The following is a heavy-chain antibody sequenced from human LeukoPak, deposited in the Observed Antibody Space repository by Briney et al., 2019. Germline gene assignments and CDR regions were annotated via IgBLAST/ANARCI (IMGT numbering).Heavy chain of an antibody. Sequence: GGSLRLSCAASGLTFSSYEMNWVRQAPGKGLEWVSYISSSGSTIYYADSVKGRFTISRDNAKNSLYLQMNSLRAEDTAVYYCAREYPDCSGGSCYLYYYYYGMDVWGQGTTVTVSS. CDR2: ISSSGSTI. V-gene: IGHV3-48*03. J-gene: IGHJ6*02. D-gene: IGHD2-15*01. CDR1: GLTFSSYE. CDR3: AREYPDCSGGSCYLYYYYYGMDV.